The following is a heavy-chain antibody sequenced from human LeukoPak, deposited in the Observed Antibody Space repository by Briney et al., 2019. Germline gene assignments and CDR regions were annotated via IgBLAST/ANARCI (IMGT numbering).Heavy chain of an antibody. CDR1: GFTVSSNY. CDR3: ARALLYCTNGVCYGEAFDY. D-gene: IGHD2-8*01. CDR2: ISGSGGST. J-gene: IGHJ4*02. V-gene: IGHV3-23*01. Sequence: GGSLRLSCAASGFTVSSNYMSWVRQAPGKGLEWVSAISGSGGSTYYADSVKGRFTISRDNSKNTLYLQMNSLRAEDTAVYYCARALLYCTNGVCYGEAFDYWGQGTLVTVSS.